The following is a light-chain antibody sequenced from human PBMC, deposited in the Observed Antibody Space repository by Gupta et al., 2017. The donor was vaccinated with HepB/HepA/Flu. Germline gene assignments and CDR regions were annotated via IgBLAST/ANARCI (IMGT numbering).Light chain of an antibody. CDR1: SSNIGSNY. V-gene: IGLV1-51*01. J-gene: IGLJ2*01. CDR3: GTWDTRLSVVV. CDR2: DND. Sequence: QSAFTQPPSLSAAPGQKVTISCSGSSSNIGSNYVSWYQQVPGKAPKLLIYDNDLRPSGIADRFSGAKSGTLATLGVTGLQTGDEADYYCGTWDTRLSVVVFGGGTKLTVL.